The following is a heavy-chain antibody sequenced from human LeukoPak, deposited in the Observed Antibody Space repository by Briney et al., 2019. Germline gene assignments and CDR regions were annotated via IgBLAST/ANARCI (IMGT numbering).Heavy chain of an antibody. CDR3: ARSGGSWYYYYYYMDV. D-gene: IGHD2-15*01. J-gene: IGHJ6*03. Sequence: SETLSLTCTVSGGSISSYYWSWIRQPPGKGLEWIGYIYYSGSTNYNPSLKSRVTISVDTSKNQFSLKLSSVTAADTAVYYCARSGGSWYYYYYYMDVWGKGTTVTISS. CDR2: IYYSGST. V-gene: IGHV4-59*08. CDR1: GGSISSYY.